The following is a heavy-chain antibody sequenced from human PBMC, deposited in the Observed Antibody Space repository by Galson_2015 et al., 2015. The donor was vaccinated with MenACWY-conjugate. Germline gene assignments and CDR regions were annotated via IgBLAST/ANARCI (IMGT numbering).Heavy chain of an antibody. CDR2: IRSKAYGGTT. CDR3: TSYYDILTGYRRRTWFDY. D-gene: IGHD3-9*01. J-gene: IGHJ4*02. V-gene: IGHV3-49*03. Sequence: SLRLSCAASGFTFGDYAMSWFRQAPGKGLEWVGFIRSKAYGGTTEYAASVKGRFTISRDDSKSIAYLQMNSLKTEDTAVYYCTSYYDILTGYRRRTWFDYWGQGTLVTVSS. CDR1: GFTFGDYA.